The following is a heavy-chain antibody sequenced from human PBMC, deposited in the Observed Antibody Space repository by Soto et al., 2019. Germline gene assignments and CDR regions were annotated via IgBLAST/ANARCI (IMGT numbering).Heavy chain of an antibody. CDR1: GGSISSSNW. J-gene: IGHJ4*02. CDR3: AASHTAMVYFDY. Sequence: SETLSLTCAVSGGSISSSNWWSWVRQPPGKGLEWIGEIYHSGSTNYNPSLKSRVTISVDKSKNQFSLKLSSVTAADTAVYYCAASHTAMVYFDYWGQGTLVTVSS. CDR2: IYHSGST. V-gene: IGHV4-4*02. D-gene: IGHD5-18*01.